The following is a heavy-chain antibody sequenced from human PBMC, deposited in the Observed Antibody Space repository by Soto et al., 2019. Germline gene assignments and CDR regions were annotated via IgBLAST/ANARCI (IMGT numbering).Heavy chain of an antibody. CDR1: GFTFRNYG. CDR2: IWDDGSNK. CDR3: TRDVSSRYFDL. Sequence: QVQLVESGGGVVQPGRSLRLSCAASGFTFRNYGMHWVRQAPGKGLEWVAVIWDDGSNKYYADSVKGRFTISRDNSKNTLHLQMNSLRAEDTAVYYCTRDVSSRYFDLWGRGSLVTVSS. V-gene: IGHV3-33*01. J-gene: IGHJ2*01.